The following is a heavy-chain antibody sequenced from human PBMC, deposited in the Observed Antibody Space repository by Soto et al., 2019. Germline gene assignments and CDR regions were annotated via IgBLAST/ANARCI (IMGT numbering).Heavy chain of an antibody. D-gene: IGHD2-15*01. J-gene: IGHJ4*02. CDR1: GFSFSDFG. CDR3: AKGYLFCSGGNCYGPVDY. V-gene: IGHV3-30*18. CDR2: VSYDGNNK. Sequence: GGSLRLSCEASGFSFSDFGMYWVRQAPGKGLEWVATVSYDGNNKYYVDSVKGRFTISRDNSKNTLYLQMNSLRAEDTAVYYCAKGYLFCSGGNCYGPVDYWGQGTLVTVSS.